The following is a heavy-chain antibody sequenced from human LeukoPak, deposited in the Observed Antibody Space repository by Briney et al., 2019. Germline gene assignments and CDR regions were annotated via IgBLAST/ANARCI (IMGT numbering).Heavy chain of an antibody. J-gene: IGHJ4*02. CDR3: TRYNNDHFDY. CDR1: GFSFGGYG. V-gene: IGHV3-33*01. CDR2: IAYDGSRA. Sequence: GGSLRLSCAGSGFSFGGYGMHWFRQTPGKGLEWVAVIAYDGSRAFYADSVKGRFTISRDNSKNTMSVQMDDLRAEDTAVYYCTRYNNDHFDYWGQGTLVTVSS. D-gene: IGHD1-14*01.